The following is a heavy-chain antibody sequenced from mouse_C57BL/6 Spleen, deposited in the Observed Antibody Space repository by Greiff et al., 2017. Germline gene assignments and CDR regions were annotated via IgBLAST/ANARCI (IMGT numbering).Heavy chain of an antibody. J-gene: IGHJ4*01. CDR3: ALYSNYFYAMDY. CDR2: ISYDGSN. CDR1: GYSITSGYY. Sequence: EVQLQESGPGLVKPSQSLSLTCSVTGYSITSGYYWNWIRQFPGNKLEWMGYISYDGSNNYNPSLKNRISITRDTSKNQFFLKLNSVTTEDTATYYCALYSNYFYAMDYWGQGTSVTVSS. V-gene: IGHV3-6*01. D-gene: IGHD2-5*01.